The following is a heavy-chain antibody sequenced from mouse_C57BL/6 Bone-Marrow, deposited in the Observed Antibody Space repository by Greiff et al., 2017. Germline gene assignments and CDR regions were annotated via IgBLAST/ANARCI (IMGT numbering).Heavy chain of an antibody. J-gene: IGHJ2*01. CDR3: ARAGGYRYYFDY. Sequence: QVQLQQPGAELVKPGASVKMSCKASGYTFTSYWITWVKQRPGQGLAWIGAIYPGSGSTNYNEKFKSKATLTVDTSTSTAYLQLSSLAAEVSSVDYSARAGGYRYYFDYWGQGTTLTVSS. V-gene: IGHV1-55*01. D-gene: IGHD2-2*01. CDR1: GYTFTSYW. CDR2: IYPGSGST.